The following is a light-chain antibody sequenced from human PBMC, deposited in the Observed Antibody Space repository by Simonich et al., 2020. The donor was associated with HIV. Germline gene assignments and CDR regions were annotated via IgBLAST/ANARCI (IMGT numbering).Light chain of an antibody. Sequence: EIVMTQSPAALSVSPGERATLSCRASQSISTNLAWYQQKPGQAPRLLIYGASTRATGIPARFSGSGSGTEFTLTISSMQSEDFAVYYCQQYDNWPLFFGQETKLEIK. J-gene: IGKJ2*01. CDR2: GAS. CDR3: QQYDNWPLF. CDR1: QSISTN. V-gene: IGKV3-15*01.